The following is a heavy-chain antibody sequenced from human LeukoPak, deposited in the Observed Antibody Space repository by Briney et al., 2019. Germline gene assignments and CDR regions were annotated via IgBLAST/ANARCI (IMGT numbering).Heavy chain of an antibody. CDR3: ARNRDYYDSSGYYSPIYYFDY. V-gene: IGHV1-69*13. CDR1: GGTFSSYA. D-gene: IGHD3-22*01. Sequence: SVKVSCTASGGTFSSYAISWVRQAPGQGLEWMGGIIPIFGTANYAQKFQGRVTITADESTSTAYMELSSLRSEDTAVYYCARNRDYYDSSGYYSPIYYFDYWGQGTLVTVSS. CDR2: IIPIFGTA. J-gene: IGHJ4*02.